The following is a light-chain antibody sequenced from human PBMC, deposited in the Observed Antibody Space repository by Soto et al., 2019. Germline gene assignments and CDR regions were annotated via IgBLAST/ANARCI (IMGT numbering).Light chain of an antibody. Sequence: DIVMTQSPDSLAVSLGERATIYCWSSQNVLYSSNNKNYLAWYQQKPGQPPKLLLYWASTRESGVPDRFSGSGSGTDFTLTISSLQAEDVAVYYCQQFYSIPVTFGPGTRVDIK. V-gene: IGKV4-1*01. CDR3: QQFYSIPVT. J-gene: IGKJ3*01. CDR1: QNVLYSSNNKNY. CDR2: WAS.